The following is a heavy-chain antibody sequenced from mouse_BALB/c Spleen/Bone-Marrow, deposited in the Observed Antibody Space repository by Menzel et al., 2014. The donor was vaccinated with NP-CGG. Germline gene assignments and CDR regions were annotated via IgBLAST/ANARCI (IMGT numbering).Heavy chain of an antibody. CDR1: GFTFSSYA. J-gene: IGHJ3*01. Sequence: EVMLVESGGGLVKPGGSLKLSCAASGFTFSSYAMSWIRQTPEKRLEWVASISSGGTTYYPDSVRGRFTISRDNARNILYLQMSSLGSEDTAMYYCARRRGYDFPLPYWGQGTLVTVSA. D-gene: IGHD2-4*01. V-gene: IGHV5-6-5*01. CDR2: ISSGGTT. CDR3: ARRRGYDFPLPY.